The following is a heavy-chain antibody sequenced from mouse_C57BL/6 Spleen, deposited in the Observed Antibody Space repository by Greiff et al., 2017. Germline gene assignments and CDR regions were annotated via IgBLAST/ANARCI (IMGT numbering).Heavy chain of an antibody. CDR3: ARSIYYDYSWYFDV. CDR1: GYTFTDYN. V-gene: IGHV1-22*01. Sequence: VHVKQSGPELVKPGASVKMSCKASGYTFTDYNMHWVKQSHGKSLEWIGYINPNNGGTSYNQKFKGKATLTVNKSSSTAYMELRSLTSEDSAVYYCARSIYYDYSWYFDVWGTGTTVTVSS. J-gene: IGHJ1*03. D-gene: IGHD2-4*01. CDR2: INPNNGGT.